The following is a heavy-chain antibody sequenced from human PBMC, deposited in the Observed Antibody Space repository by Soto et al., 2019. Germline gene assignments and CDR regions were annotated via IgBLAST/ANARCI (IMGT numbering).Heavy chain of an antibody. CDR1: GGTFSSYA. D-gene: IGHD6-13*01. CDR2: IIPIFGTE. Sequence: QVQLVQSGAEVKKPGSSVRVSCKASGGTFSSYAISWVRQAPGQGLEWVGGIIPIFGTENYAQKFQGRVTMTADESTSTAYMELSSLRSEDTAVYYCARDRIAGSKYYYGMDVWGQETTVTVSS. V-gene: IGHV1-69*01. CDR3: ARDRIAGSKYYYGMDV. J-gene: IGHJ6*02.